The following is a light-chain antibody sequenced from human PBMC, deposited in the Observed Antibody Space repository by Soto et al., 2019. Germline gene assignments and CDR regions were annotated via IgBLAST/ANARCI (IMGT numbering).Light chain of an antibody. Sequence: EIVLTQSPGTQSLSPGEGATLSCRASQILSSNYLAWYQQKPGQAPRLLIYGESRRATGIPDRFSGSGSGTDFTLAIRRLEPEDSAVYYCQQYGGSPSITFGQGTRLEIK. CDR1: QILSSNY. CDR3: QQYGGSPSIT. CDR2: GES. J-gene: IGKJ5*01. V-gene: IGKV3-20*01.